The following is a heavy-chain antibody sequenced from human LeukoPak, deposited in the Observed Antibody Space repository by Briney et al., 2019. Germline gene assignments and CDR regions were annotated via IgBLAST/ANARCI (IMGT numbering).Heavy chain of an antibody. CDR2: IYTSGST. V-gene: IGHV4-4*07. Sequence: SETLSLTCTVSGGSISSYYWSWIRQPAGKGLEWIGRIYTSGSTNYNPSLKSRVTMSVDTSKNQSSLKLSSVTAADTAVYYCARDPKDVLDVANWFDPWGQGTLVTVSS. D-gene: IGHD3-3*01. J-gene: IGHJ5*02. CDR3: ARDPKDVLDVANWFDP. CDR1: GGSISSYY.